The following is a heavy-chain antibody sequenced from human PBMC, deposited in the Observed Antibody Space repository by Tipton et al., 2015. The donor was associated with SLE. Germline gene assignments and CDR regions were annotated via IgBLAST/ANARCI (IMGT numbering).Heavy chain of an antibody. CDR3: ARDNDYVWGSYSWFDP. CDR2: IIPIFGTA. D-gene: IGHD3-16*01. J-gene: IGHJ5*02. Sequence: QSGPEVKKPGSSVKVSCKASGGTFSSYAISWVRQAPGQGLEWMGGIIPIFGTANYAQKFQGRVTITADESTSTAYMELSSLRSEDTAVYYCARDNDYVWGSYSWFDPWGQGTLVTVSS. CDR1: GGTFSSYA. V-gene: IGHV1-69*01.